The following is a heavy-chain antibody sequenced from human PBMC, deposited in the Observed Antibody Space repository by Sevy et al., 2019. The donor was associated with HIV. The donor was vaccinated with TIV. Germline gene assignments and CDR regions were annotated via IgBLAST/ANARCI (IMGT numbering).Heavy chain of an antibody. CDR1: GFTFSSYS. Sequence: GGSLRLSCAASGFTFSSYSMNWVRQAPGKGLEWVSVISYDGSRTSYADSVKGRFTISRDNSKNTLFLQMNSLRAEDTAVYYCTRVRGLLGWFDSWGQGTLVTVSS. V-gene: IGHV3-30*03. CDR2: ISYDGSRT. J-gene: IGHJ5*01. D-gene: IGHD3-10*01. CDR3: TRVRGLLGWFDS.